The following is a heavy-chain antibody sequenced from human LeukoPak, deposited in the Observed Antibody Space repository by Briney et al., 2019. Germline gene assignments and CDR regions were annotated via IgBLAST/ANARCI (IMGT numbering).Heavy chain of an antibody. CDR3: ARSLVRGAPDY. Sequence: EWVANIKQDGNEKYYVDSVRGRFTISRDSAKNSLYLQMNSLRVEDTAVYYCARSLVRGAPDYWGQGTLVTVSS. D-gene: IGHD3-10*01. CDR2: IKQDGNEK. J-gene: IGHJ4*02. V-gene: IGHV3-7*01.